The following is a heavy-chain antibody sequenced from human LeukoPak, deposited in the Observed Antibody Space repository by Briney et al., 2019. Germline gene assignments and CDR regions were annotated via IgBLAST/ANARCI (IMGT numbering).Heavy chain of an antibody. CDR3: AHSYYFGSRSYYNVWFAP. Sequence: SGPALVIPTQTLTLTCTFSGFSLSTGGVGVGWIRQPPGKALQWLALIYWDDEKYYSPSLKSRLSISRDTSRNQVVLTMTNMDPLDTASYFCAHSYYFGSRSYYNVWFAPWGLGTLVTVSS. V-gene: IGHV2-5*02. D-gene: IGHD3-10*01. CDR1: GFSLSTGGVG. CDR2: IYWDDEK. J-gene: IGHJ5*02.